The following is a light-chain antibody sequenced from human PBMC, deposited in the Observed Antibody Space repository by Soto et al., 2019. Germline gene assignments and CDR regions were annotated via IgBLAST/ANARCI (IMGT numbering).Light chain of an antibody. CDR1: SSDVGTYNL. CDR2: EGS. CDR3: CSYAGSGTFV. J-gene: IGLJ1*01. Sequence: QSALTQPASVSGSPGQSITISCTGTSSDVGTYNLVSWYQQHPGKGPKLIIYEGSKRPSGISNRFSGSKSGNTASLTISGLQAEDESDYYCCSYAGSGTFVFGPGTKLTVL. V-gene: IGLV2-23*01.